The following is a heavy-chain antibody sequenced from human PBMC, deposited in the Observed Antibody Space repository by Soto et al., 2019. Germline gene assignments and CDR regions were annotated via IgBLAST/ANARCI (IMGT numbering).Heavy chain of an antibody. J-gene: IGHJ6*02. CDR3: ARDIESVTAKHFFYYYAMDV. CDR1: GFTFSNYG. V-gene: IGHV1-18*01. Sequence: QGQLVQSGAEVKKPGASVKLSCKASGFTFSNYGLNWVRQAPGQGLEWMGWVSANNGHTNYAQNLQGRVSMTTDTSTSTAYMELRGLTFDDTAVYYCARDIESVTAKHFFYYYAMDVWGQGTTVNVSS. CDR2: VSANNGHT. D-gene: IGHD2-8*01.